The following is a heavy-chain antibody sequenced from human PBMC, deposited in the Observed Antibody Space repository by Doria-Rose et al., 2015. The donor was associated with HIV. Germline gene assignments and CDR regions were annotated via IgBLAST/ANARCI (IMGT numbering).Heavy chain of an antibody. CDR1: GVSLSSPGMG. D-gene: IGHD6-13*01. CDR3: ARIKSSRWYHKYYFDF. Sequence: QITLKESGPVLVKPTETLTLTCTVSGVSLSSPGMGVSWIRQPPGKALEWLANIFSDDERSYNTSLKSRLTISRGTSRSQVFLTMTDMDPVDTATYYCARIKSSRWYHKYYFDFWGQGTLVIVSA. J-gene: IGHJ4*02. CDR2: IFSDDER. V-gene: IGHV2-26*01.